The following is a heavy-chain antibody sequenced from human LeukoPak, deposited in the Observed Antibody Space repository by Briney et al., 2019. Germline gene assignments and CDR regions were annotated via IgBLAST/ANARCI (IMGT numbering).Heavy chain of an antibody. Sequence: SETLSLTCAVYGGSFSGYYWGWIRQPPGKGLEWIGSIYYSGSTYYNPSLKSRVTISVDTSKNQFSLKLSSVTAADTAVYYCARNPVYYYDSSGSADDNWFDPWGQGTLVTVSS. V-gene: IGHV4-39*01. CDR2: IYYSGST. D-gene: IGHD3-22*01. J-gene: IGHJ5*02. CDR3: ARNPVYYYDSSGSADDNWFDP. CDR1: GGSFSGYY.